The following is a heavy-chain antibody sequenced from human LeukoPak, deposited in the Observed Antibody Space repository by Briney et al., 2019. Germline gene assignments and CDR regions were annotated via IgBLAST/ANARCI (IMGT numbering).Heavy chain of an antibody. D-gene: IGHD3-10*01. CDR2: INTDGATDGSNT. CDR3: TRDSQGSGTYSTDH. J-gene: IGHJ4*02. V-gene: IGHV3-74*01. CDR1: GFMFSNSW. Sequence: GGSLRLSCAASGFMFSNSWMHWVRQTPGKGLVWVSLINTDGATDGSNTRYADSVKGRFTISRDNAKNSLFLQMNGLRDEDTAVYYCTRDSQGSGTYSTDHWGRGTLVTVSS.